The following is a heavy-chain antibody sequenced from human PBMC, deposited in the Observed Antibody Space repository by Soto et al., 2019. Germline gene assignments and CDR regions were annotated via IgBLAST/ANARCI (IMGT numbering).Heavy chain of an antibody. J-gene: IGHJ4*02. Sequence: QVQLQQWGAGLLKPSETLSLICTVCGGSFSNYYWSWIRQPPGKGLEWIGEINHSGTTNYNPSLKSRVTISVDTSKNQFSLKLSSVTAADTAVYYCARADSREFDYWGQGTLVTVSS. CDR3: ARADSREFDY. CDR1: GGSFSNYY. D-gene: IGHD3-22*01. CDR2: INHSGTT. V-gene: IGHV4-34*01.